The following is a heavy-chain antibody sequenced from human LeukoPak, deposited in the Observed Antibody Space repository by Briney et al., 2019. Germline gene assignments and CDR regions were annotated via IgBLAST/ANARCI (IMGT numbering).Heavy chain of an antibody. CDR2: ISSSGSTI. Sequence: GGSLRLSCAASGFTFSSYEMNWVRQAPGKGLEWVSYISSSGSTIYYADSVKGRFTISRDNAKDSLYLQMNSLRAEDTAVYYCARDNLETFDYWGQGTLVTVSS. V-gene: IGHV3-48*03. CDR1: GFTFSSYE. CDR3: ARDNLETFDY. J-gene: IGHJ4*02. D-gene: IGHD1-1*01.